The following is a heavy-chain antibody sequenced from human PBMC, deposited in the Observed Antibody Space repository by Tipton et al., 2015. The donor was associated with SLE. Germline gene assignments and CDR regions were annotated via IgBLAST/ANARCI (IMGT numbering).Heavy chain of an antibody. Sequence: QLVQSGAEVKKPGASVKVSCKASGYTFTSYGISWVRQAPGQGLEWMGWISAYNGNTNYAQKLQGRVTVTTDTSTSTAYMELRSLRSDDTAVYYCARRGLVVAATIYYYGMDVWGQGTTVTVSS. CDR1: GYTFTSYG. CDR2: ISAYNGNT. V-gene: IGHV1-18*01. CDR3: ARRGLVVAATIYYYGMDV. J-gene: IGHJ6*02. D-gene: IGHD2-15*01.